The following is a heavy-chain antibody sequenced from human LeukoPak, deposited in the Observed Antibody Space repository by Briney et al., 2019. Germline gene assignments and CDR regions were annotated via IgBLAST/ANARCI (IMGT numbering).Heavy chain of an antibody. J-gene: IGHJ3*02. D-gene: IGHD3-22*01. CDR1: GGTFSSYD. Sequence: ASVKVSCKASGGTFSSYDINWVRQATGQGLEWMGWMNPNSGNTGYAQKFQGRVTITRNTSISTAYMELSSLRSEDTAVYYCARVQYYDSSGYYHPDAFDIWGQGTMVTVSS. CDR2: MNPNSGNT. V-gene: IGHV1-8*03. CDR3: ARVQYYDSSGYYHPDAFDI.